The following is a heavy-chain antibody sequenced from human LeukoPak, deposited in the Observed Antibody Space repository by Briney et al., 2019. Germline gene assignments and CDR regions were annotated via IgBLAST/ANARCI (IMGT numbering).Heavy chain of an antibody. CDR2: IIPIFGVA. J-gene: IGHJ4*02. CDR1: GGTFSSYA. D-gene: IGHD5-18*01. CDR3: ARGPPAMAPNYYFDY. V-gene: IGHV1-69*04. Sequence: SVKVSCTASGGTFSSYAISWVRQAPGQGLEWMGRIIPIFGVANYAQKFQGRVTITADKSTSTAYMELSSLRSEDTAVYYCARGPPAMAPNYYFDYWGQGTLVTVSS.